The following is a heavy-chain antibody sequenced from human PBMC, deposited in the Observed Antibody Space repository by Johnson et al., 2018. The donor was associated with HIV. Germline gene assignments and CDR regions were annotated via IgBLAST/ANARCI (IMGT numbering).Heavy chain of an antibody. J-gene: IGHJ3*02. D-gene: IGHD6-13*01. V-gene: IGHV3-9*01. CDR2: ISWNSGSI. CDR1: GFTFDDYA. CDR3: ATDGPCSTSWYCTFDI. Sequence: VQLVESGGGLVQPGRSLRLSCAASGFTFDDYAMHWVRQAPGKGLEWVSGISWNSGSIGYADSVKGRFTISRDNAKNSLYLQMNSLRADDTAVYYCATDGPCSTSWYCTFDIWGQGTMVTVSS.